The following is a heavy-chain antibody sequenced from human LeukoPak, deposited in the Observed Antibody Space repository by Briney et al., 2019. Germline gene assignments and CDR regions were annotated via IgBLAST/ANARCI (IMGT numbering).Heavy chain of an antibody. Sequence: PSETLSLTCAVYGGSFSGYYWSWIRQPPGKGLEWIGEINQSGSTNYNPSLKNRVTISVDTSKNQFSLQLNSVTPEDTAVYYCARDVVAAAGIRIIDYWGQGTLVTVSS. CDR1: GGSFSGYY. CDR2: INQSGST. V-gene: IGHV4-34*01. CDR3: ARDVVAAAGIRIIDY. D-gene: IGHD6-13*01. J-gene: IGHJ4*02.